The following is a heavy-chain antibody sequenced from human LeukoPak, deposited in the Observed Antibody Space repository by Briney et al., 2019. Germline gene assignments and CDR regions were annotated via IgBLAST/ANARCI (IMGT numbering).Heavy chain of an antibody. CDR2: IYPGDSDT. Sequence: GEPLKISCKGSGYSFTSYWIAWVRQLPGKGLEWMGIIYPGDSDTRYSPSFQGQVTISADKSISTAYLLWSSLKASDTALYYCAGRIAAAGEVFDYWGQGTLVTVSS. J-gene: IGHJ4*02. D-gene: IGHD6-13*01. CDR3: AGRIAAAGEVFDY. CDR1: GYSFTSYW. V-gene: IGHV5-51*01.